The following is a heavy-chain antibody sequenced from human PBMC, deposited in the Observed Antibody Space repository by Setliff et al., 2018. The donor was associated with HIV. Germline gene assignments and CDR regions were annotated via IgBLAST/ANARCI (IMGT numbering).Heavy chain of an antibody. Sequence: ASVKVSCKASGYTFTDYFMHWVRQAPGQGLEWIGRISPNNGVAEYAPKFQGRVIMTLDTSISTAYLEIPRLTSDDAAVYYCARPRVFDSFDVWGQGTMVTVSS. V-gene: IGHV1-2*06. CDR2: ISPNNGVA. CDR3: ARPRVFDSFDV. J-gene: IGHJ3*01. CDR1: GYTFTDYF.